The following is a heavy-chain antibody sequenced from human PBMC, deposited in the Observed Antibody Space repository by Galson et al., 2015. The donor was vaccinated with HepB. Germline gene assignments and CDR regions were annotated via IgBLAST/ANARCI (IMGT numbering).Heavy chain of an antibody. CDR3: TRDQGACTSPSFRWFDP. CDR1: GYTFTIYG. J-gene: IGHJ5*02. CDR2: ISPSNGNT. V-gene: IGHV1-18*01. D-gene: IGHD2-2*01. Sequence: QSGAEVKKPGASVKVSCKASGYTFTIYGITWVRQAPGQGLEWMGWISPSNGNTNYAQKFQGRLTMTTDTSTTTAYMELNSLRSDDTAVYYCTRDQGACTSPSFRWFDPWGQGAPVTVSS.